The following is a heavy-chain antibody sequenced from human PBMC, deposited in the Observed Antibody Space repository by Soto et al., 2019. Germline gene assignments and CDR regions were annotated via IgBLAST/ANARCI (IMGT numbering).Heavy chain of an antibody. J-gene: IGHJ6*02. CDR2: IYYSGST. Sequence: TLAITCTVSGCSISSYYWSWIRQPPGKGLEWIGYIYYSGSTNYNPSLKSRVTISVDTSKNQFSLKLSSVTAADTAVYYCARDAFYEYYSSGYRVMDVWGQGTTVT. CDR1: GCSISSYY. V-gene: IGHV4-59*01. D-gene: IGHD3-22*01. CDR3: ARDAFYEYYSSGYRVMDV.